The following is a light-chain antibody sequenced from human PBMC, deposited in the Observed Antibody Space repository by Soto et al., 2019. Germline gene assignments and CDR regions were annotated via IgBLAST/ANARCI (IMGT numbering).Light chain of an antibody. CDR3: QQDNSYPLT. J-gene: IGKJ4*01. V-gene: IGKV1-12*01. CDR1: HTISSSW. CDR2: AAS. Sequence: HSPGSLSFSPGVRANISGRASHTISSSWLAWYQRKPGKAPNLLIYAASSLRRGVPSRFSGSESGTDFTLTISSLQPEDFATYYCQQDNSYPLTFGRGTKVDI.